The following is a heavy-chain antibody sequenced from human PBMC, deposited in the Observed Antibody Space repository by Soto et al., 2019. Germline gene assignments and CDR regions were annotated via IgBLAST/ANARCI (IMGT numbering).Heavy chain of an antibody. V-gene: IGHV3-30-3*01. D-gene: IGHD3-3*01. CDR1: GFTFSSYA. J-gene: IGHJ4*02. CDR3: ACDSRDPQYYDFWSGYLKYGFDY. Sequence: GGSLRLSCAASGFTFSSYAMHWVRQAPGKGLEWVAVISYDGSNKCYADSVKGRFTISRDNSKNTLYLQMNSLRAEDTAVYYSACDSRDPQYYDFWSGYLKYGFDYWGQGTLVTVSS. CDR2: ISYDGSNK.